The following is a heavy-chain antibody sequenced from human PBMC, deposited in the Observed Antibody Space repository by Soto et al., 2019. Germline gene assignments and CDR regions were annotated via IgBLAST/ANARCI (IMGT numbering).Heavy chain of an antibody. CDR1: GGTFSNYA. J-gene: IGHJ4*02. D-gene: IGHD6-13*01. CDR2: IIPIFGTT. CDR3: GRVISSWYKDYFDY. V-gene: IGHV1-69*12. Sequence: QVQLVQSGAEVKKPGSSVKVSCKASGGTFSNYAISWVRQAPGQGLEWMGGIIPIFGTTNYAQRFQGRVTITADESTSSAYMELSRLISEDTAGYYCGRVISSWYKDYFDYLGQGTLVTVSS.